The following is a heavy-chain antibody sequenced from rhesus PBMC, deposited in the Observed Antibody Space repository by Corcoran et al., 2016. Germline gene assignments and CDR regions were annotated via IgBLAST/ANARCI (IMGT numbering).Heavy chain of an antibody. V-gene: IGHV4-173*01. J-gene: IGHJ2*01. CDR1: GGSISSNY. Sequence: QLQLQESGPGLVKPSETLSLTCAVSGGSISSNYWSWIRQPPGKGLEWIGRTSGSGGSTDYNPSLRSRVTISTDTSKNQFSLKLSSVTAADTAVYYCARDWAYNWNYGYFDLWGPGTPITISS. D-gene: IGHD1-26*01. CDR2: TSGSGGST. CDR3: ARDWAYNWNYGYFDL.